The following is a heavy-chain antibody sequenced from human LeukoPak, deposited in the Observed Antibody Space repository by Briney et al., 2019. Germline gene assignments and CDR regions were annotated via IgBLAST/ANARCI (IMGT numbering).Heavy chain of an antibody. CDR3: ARAGPYYYDSSNAFDI. CDR2: INPDSGGT. Sequence: RASVKVSCKASGYTFTGYYIHWVRQAPGQGLEWMGWINPDSGGTNYAQKFQGGVTMTRDTSISTAYMELSRLRSDDTAVYYCARAGPYYYDSSNAFDIWGQGTMVTVSS. CDR1: GYTFTGYY. J-gene: IGHJ3*02. V-gene: IGHV1-2*02. D-gene: IGHD3-22*01.